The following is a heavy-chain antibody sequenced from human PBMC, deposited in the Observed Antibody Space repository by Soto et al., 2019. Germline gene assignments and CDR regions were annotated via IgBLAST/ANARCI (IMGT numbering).Heavy chain of an antibody. D-gene: IGHD3-22*01. CDR2: IYYSGST. J-gene: IGHJ3*02. V-gene: IGHV4-30-4*01. CDR1: GDSINSGDYY. Sequence: SETLSLTCTVSGDSINSGDYYWSWIRQPPGKGLEWIGYIYYSGSTYHNPSLKSRINISLDTSKNQFSLKLSYVTAADTAVYYCATVPTYYYDRSGYATAFDIWGQGTMVTVSS. CDR3: ATVPTYYYDRSGYATAFDI.